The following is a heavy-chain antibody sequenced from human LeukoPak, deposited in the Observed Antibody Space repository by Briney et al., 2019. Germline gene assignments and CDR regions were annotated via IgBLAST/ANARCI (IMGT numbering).Heavy chain of an antibody. CDR3: ARVYYDFWSGYFLVDP. CDR2: MNPNSGNT. Sequence: ASVKVSCKASGYTFTSYDIKWVRQATGQGLEWMGWMNPNSGNTGYAQKFQGRVTMTRNTSISTAYMELSSLRSEDTAVYYCARVYYDFWSGYFLVDPWGQGTLVTVSS. V-gene: IGHV1-8*01. D-gene: IGHD3-3*01. J-gene: IGHJ5*02. CDR1: GYTFTSYD.